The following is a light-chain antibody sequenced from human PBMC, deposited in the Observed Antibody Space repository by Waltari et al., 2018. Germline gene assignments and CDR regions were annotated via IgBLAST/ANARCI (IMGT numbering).Light chain of an antibody. J-gene: IGLJ2*01. V-gene: IGLV2-8*01. CDR2: EVS. CDR1: SSDVGGYHY. CDR3: SSYAGSNNVV. Sequence: QSALTQPPSASGSPGQSVTISCTGTSSDVGGYHYVSWYQHHPGKAPKLMIYEVSKRPSGVPDRFSGSKSGNTASLTVSGLQAEDEADYYCSSYAGSNNVVFGGGTKLTVL.